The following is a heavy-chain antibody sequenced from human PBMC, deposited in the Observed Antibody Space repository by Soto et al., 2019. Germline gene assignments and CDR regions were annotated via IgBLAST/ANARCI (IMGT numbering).Heavy chain of an antibody. V-gene: IGHV4-34*01. CDR2: INHSGST. D-gene: IGHD3-16*02. J-gene: IGHJ4*02. CDR1: GGSFSGYY. CDR3: ARGGYDYVWGSYRRVYFDY. Sequence: SETLSLTCAVYGGSFSGYYWSWIRQPPGKGLEWIGEINHSGSTNYNPSLKSRVTISVDTSKNQFSLKLSSVTAADTAVYYCARGGYDYVWGSYRRVYFDYWGQGTLVTVSS.